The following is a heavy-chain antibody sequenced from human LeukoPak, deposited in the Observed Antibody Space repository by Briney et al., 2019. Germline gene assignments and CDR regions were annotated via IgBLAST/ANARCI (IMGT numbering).Heavy chain of an antibody. V-gene: IGHV4-30-4*01. Sequence: SETLSLTCTVSGGSISSGDYYWSWIRQPPGKGLEWIGYIYYSGSTYYNPSLKSRVTISVDTSKNQFSLKLSSVTAAATAVYYCARDLLPESNAFDIWGQGTMVTVSS. CDR2: IYYSGST. CDR3: ARDLLPESNAFDI. J-gene: IGHJ3*02. D-gene: IGHD2-15*01. CDR1: GGSISSGDYY.